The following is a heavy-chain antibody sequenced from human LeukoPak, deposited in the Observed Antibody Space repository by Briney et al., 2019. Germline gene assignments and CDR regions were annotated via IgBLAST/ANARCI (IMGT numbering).Heavy chain of an antibody. CDR3: ARFGGATGPYGYFDY. J-gene: IGHJ4*02. D-gene: IGHD1-26*01. CDR1: GGSISSYY. Sequence: PSETLSLTCTVSGGSISSYYWSWIRQPPGKGLEWIGYTYYSGSTNYNPSLKSRVTISVDTSKNQFSLKLSSVTAADTAVYYCARFGGATGPYGYFDYWGQGTLVTVSS. V-gene: IGHV4-59*01. CDR2: TYYSGST.